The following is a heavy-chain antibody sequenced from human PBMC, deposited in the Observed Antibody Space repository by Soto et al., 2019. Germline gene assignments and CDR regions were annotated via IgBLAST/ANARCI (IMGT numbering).Heavy chain of an antibody. CDR1: GGSISSYY. J-gene: IGHJ5*02. CDR2: IYFGGTT. Sequence: SETLSLTCTVSGGSISSYYWSWIRQPPGKGLEWVGYIYFGGTTSYNPPLRSRVTISLETSNSQFSLKLSSVTAADTAVYYCARGGSVLLWFGDRNWFDPWGQGTLVTVSS. V-gene: IGHV4-59*12. D-gene: IGHD3-10*01. CDR3: ARGGSVLLWFGDRNWFDP.